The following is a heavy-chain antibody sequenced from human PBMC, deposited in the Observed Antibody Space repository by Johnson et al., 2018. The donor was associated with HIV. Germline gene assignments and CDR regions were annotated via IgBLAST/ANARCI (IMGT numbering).Heavy chain of an antibody. V-gene: IGHV3-30*03. CDR3: ATGVGAKTLTDAFYI. J-gene: IGHJ3*02. CDR1: GFTFSSYG. Sequence: QVQLVESGGGVVQPGGSLRLSCAASGFTFSSYGMHWVRQAPGKGLEWVAVISYDGSSKYYADSVKGRFTISRDNSKNTLHLQMNSLSAEDTAVYYWATGVGAKTLTDAFYIWGQGTMVTVSS. CDR2: ISYDGSSK. D-gene: IGHD1-26*01.